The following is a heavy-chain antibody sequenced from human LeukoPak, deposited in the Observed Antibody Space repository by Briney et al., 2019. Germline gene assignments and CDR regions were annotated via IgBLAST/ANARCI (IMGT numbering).Heavy chain of an antibody. D-gene: IGHD6-6*01. CDR1: GYTFDDYW. CDR3: ARSYSSSSSFDY. V-gene: IGHV5-51*01. CDR2: IYPGDSDT. Sequence: GESLKISCKGSGYTFDDYWIAWVRQMPGKGLEWMGIIYPGDSDTRFSPSFQGQVTISADKSISTAYLQWSSLKASDTAMYYCARSYSSSSSFDYWGQGTLVTVSS. J-gene: IGHJ4*02.